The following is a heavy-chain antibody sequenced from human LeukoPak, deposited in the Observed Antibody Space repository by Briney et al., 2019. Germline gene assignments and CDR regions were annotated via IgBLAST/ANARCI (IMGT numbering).Heavy chain of an antibody. CDR1: GGSISSGDYY. D-gene: IGHD3-3*01. CDR2: IYHSGST. Sequence: SETLSLTCTVSGGSISSGDYYWSWIRQPPGKGLEWIGYIYHSGSTYYNPSLKSRVTISVDTSKNQFSLKLSSVTAADTAVYYCARDLTDFWSGYYFAFDIWGQGTMVTVSS. J-gene: IGHJ3*02. CDR3: ARDLTDFWSGYYFAFDI. V-gene: IGHV4-30-4*08.